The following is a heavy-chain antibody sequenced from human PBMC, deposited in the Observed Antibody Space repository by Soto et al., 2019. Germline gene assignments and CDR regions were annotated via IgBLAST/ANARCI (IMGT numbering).Heavy chain of an antibody. CDR3: ARDNYQWLAFDY. CDR1: GFTFSTSA. D-gene: IGHD6-19*01. J-gene: IGHJ4*02. V-gene: IGHV3-30*03. CDR2: ISYDGTNK. Sequence: GGSLRLSCAASGFTFSTSAIHWVRQAPGKGLEWVAFISYDGTNKYYGDSVKGRFTISRDNAKNSLYLQMNSLRAEDTAVYYCARDNYQWLAFDYWGQGTLVTVSS.